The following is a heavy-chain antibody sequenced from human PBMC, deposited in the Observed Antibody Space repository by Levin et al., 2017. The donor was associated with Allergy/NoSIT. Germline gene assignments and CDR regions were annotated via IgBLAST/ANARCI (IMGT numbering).Heavy chain of an antibody. CDR3: TTDIPLPMITFGGADFDY. Sequence: TGGSLRLSCAASGFTFSNAWMSWVRQAPGKGLEWVGRIKSKTDGGTTDYAAPVKGRFTISRDDSKNTLYLQMNSLKTEDTAVYYCTTDIPLPMITFGGADFDYWGQGTLVTVSS. V-gene: IGHV3-15*01. J-gene: IGHJ4*02. CDR1: GFTFSNAW. CDR2: IKSKTDGGTT. D-gene: IGHD3-16*01.